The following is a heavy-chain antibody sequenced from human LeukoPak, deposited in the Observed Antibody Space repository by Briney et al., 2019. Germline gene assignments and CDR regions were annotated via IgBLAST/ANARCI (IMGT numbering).Heavy chain of an antibody. CDR1: GYTFSNYG. J-gene: IGHJ4*02. CDR2: ISVYSGHT. CDR3: ARDANLMYYYDTGGYYDY. D-gene: IGHD3-22*01. Sequence: ASEKVSCKASGYTFSNYGINWVRQVPGQGLEWMGWISVYSGHTKNAQKLQGRVTMTADTSTTTAYMELRSLRSDDTAIYYCARDANLMYYYDTGGYYDYWGQGTLVTVSS. V-gene: IGHV1-18*01.